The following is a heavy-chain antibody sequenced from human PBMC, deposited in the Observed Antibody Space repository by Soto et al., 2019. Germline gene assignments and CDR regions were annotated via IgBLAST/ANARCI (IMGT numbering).Heavy chain of an antibody. CDR1: GYSFANSW. CDR2: IDPSDSYT. Sequence: PGESLKISCQGSGYSFANSWLSWVRQMPGKGLEWMGSIDPSDSYTDYSPSFQGHVTISADKSISTVYLQWSSLKASDTAVYYCARHLYPDYWGQGTLVTVSS. J-gene: IGHJ4*02. V-gene: IGHV5-10-1*01. CDR3: ARHLYPDY. D-gene: IGHD2-15*01.